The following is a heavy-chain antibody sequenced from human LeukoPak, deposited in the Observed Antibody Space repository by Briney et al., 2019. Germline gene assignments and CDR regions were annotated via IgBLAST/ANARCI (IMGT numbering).Heavy chain of an antibody. CDR1: GYTFTGYY. V-gene: IGHV1-2*02. J-gene: IGHJ4*02. CDR3: ARVWHDYVWGRYRPTTEYYFDY. Sequence: ASVKVSCKASGYTFTGYYMRWVRQAPGQGLEWMGWINPNSGGTNYAQKFQGRVTMTRDTSISTAYMELSRLRSDDTAVYYCARVWHDYVWGRYRPTTEYYFDYWGQGPLVTVSS. D-gene: IGHD3-16*02. CDR2: INPNSGGT.